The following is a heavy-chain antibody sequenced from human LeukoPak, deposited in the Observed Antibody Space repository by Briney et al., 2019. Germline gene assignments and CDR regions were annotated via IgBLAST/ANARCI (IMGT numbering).Heavy chain of an antibody. V-gene: IGHV3-30*04. CDR1: GFTFSSYA. D-gene: IGHD3-22*01. CDR2: ISYDGSNK. CDR3: ARDWAPYYYDSSGYFDY. Sequence: PGRSLRLSCAASGFTFSSYAMHWVRQAPGKGLEWVAVISYDGSNKYYADSVKGRFTISRDNSKNTLYLQMNSLRAEDTAVYYCARDWAPYYYDSSGYFDYWGQGTLVTVSS. J-gene: IGHJ4*02.